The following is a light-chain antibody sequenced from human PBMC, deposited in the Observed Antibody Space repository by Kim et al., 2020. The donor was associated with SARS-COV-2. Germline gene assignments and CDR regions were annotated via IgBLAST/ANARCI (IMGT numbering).Light chain of an antibody. J-gene: IGLJ1*01. CDR3: SSSTGTILYV. CDR1: SSDVGGYNS. Sequence: QSITISCTGTSSDVGGYNSVSWYQQHPGKAPKLMIYDVTKRPSGVSNRFSGSKSGNTASLTISGLQAEDEADYYCSSSTGTILYVFGTGTKVTVL. V-gene: IGLV2-14*04. CDR2: DVT.